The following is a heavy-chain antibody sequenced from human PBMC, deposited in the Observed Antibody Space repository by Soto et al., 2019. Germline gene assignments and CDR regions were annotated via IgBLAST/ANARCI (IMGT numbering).Heavy chain of an antibody. Sequence: HPGGSLRLSCAASGFTFSNYDMNWVRQAPGEGLEWVSAITGSGVSTYYADSVKGRFTISRDDSKNTLFLQLSSLRAEDTAVYYCARGAGPSDSGRHWGQGTLVIVSS. V-gene: IGHV3-23*01. J-gene: IGHJ1*01. CDR1: GFTFSNYD. CDR3: ARGAGPSDSGRH. D-gene: IGHD6-19*01. CDR2: ITGSGVST.